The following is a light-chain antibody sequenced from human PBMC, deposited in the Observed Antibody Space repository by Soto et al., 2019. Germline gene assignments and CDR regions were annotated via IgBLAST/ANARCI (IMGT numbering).Light chain of an antibody. V-gene: IGLV2-8*01. J-gene: IGLJ2*01. CDR3: SSYAGSNNFV. Sequence: QSALTQPPSASGSPGQSVTISCTGSSSDVGGYNYVSWYQHHPGKAPKVMIYEVNKRPSGVPDRFSGSKSGNTASLTVSGLQAEDEADYYCSSYAGSNNFVFGGGTKLTVL. CDR2: EVN. CDR1: SSDVGGYNY.